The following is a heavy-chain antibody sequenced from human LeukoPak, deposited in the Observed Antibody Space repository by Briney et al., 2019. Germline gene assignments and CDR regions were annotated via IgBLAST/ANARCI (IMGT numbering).Heavy chain of an antibody. V-gene: IGHV4-34*01. D-gene: IGHD6-19*01. CDR1: GGSFSGYY. CDR2: INHSGST. CDR3: AREVSGYHYYYYYYYMDV. J-gene: IGHJ6*03. Sequence: SETLSLTCAVYGGSFSGYYWSWIRQPPGKGLEWIGEINHSGSTNYNPSLKSRVTISVDTSKNQFSLKLSSVTAADTAVYYCAREVSGYHYYYYYYYMDVWGKGTTVTVSS.